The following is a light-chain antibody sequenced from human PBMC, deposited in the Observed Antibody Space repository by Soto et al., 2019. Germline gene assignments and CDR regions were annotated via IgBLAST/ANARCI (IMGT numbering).Light chain of an antibody. J-gene: IGKJ5*01. Sequence: EIVLTQSPGTLSLSPGERSTLSCSSSQSVSSSHLAWYQHKPGQAPRLLIYAASSRATGSPDRFSGGGSGTDFTLTISRLEPEDFAVYYCRQYGYSPITFGQGTRLEIK. CDR2: AAS. CDR3: RQYGYSPIT. V-gene: IGKV3-20*01. CDR1: QSVSSSH.